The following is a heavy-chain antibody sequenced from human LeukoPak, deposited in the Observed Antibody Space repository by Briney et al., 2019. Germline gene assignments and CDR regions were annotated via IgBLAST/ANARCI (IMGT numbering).Heavy chain of an antibody. CDR2: ITTSDGNT. J-gene: IGHJ6*02. CDR1: GFTFSSYT. V-gene: IGHV3-23*01. CDR3: ARDKYRYYGMDV. D-gene: IGHD2-2*01. Sequence: GGSLRLSCAASGFTFSSYTMSWVRQAPGKGLEWVSTITTSDGNTYYADSVKGRFTISRDNSKNTLYLQMNSLRAEDTAVYYCARDKYRYYGMDVWGQGTTVTVSS.